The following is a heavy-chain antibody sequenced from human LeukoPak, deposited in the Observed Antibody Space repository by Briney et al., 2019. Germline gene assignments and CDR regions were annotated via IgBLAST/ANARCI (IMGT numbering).Heavy chain of an antibody. D-gene: IGHD3-22*01. CDR3: SRDANYYDSSRHYFDAFDI. CDR1: GFMFRKYW. J-gene: IGHJ3*02. V-gene: IGHV3-7*01. CDR2: IRGDGSVK. Sequence: GGSLRLSCEASGFMFRKYWMTWVRQAPGKGLEWVANIRGDGSVKYLLDSVKGRFSISRDNAKNSLSLEMNNLRAEDTAVYYCSRDANYYDSSRHYFDAFDIWGRGTMVTVSS.